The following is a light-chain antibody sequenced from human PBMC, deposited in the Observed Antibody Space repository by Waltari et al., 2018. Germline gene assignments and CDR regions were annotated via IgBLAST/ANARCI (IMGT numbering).Light chain of an antibody. CDR3: QHYVRLPVT. CDR1: QRVSRA. CDR2: AAS. J-gene: IGKJ1*01. V-gene: IGKV3-20*01. Sequence: EIVLTQSPGTLSLSPGERATLSCRASQRVSRALAWYQQKPGQTPRLPIYAASSRATGIPDRFSGSGSGTDFSLTISRLEPEDFAVYYCQHYVRLPVTFGQGTKVEIK.